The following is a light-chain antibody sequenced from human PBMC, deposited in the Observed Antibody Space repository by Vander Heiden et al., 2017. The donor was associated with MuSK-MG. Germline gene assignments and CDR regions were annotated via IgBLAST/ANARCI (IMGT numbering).Light chain of an antibody. CDR3: QQCDSLPYT. CDR2: GAA. V-gene: IGKV1-39*01. J-gene: IGKJ2*01. CDR1: QSISSY. Sequence: QVTQSPSSLSASVGDRVTITCRATQSISSYLHWYQHKPGTAPKLLVYGAATLQSGVPSRFSGSESGTDFTLTISRLHPEDVATYYCQQCDSLPYTFGQGTKVEIK.